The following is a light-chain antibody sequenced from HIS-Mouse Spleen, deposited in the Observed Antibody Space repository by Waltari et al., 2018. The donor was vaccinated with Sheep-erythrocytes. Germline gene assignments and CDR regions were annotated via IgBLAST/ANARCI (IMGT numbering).Light chain of an antibody. V-gene: IGLV3-10*01. Sequence: SYELTQPPSVSVSPGQTARITCPGDALPKKYAYWYQQKSGQAPVLVIYEDSKRPSGITERFSGSSSGTMATLTISGAQVEDEADYYCYSTDSSGNHRVFGTGTKVTVL. CDR3: YSTDSSGNHRV. CDR2: EDS. J-gene: IGLJ1*01. CDR1: ALPKKY.